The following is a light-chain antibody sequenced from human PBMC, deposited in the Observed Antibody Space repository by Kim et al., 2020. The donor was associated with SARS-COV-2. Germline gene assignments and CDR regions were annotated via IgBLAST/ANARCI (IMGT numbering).Light chain of an antibody. Sequence: LSPGERATLSCRASQSVSSSYLAWYQQKPGQAPRLLIYGASSRATGIPDRFSGSGSGTDFTLTISRLEPEDFAVYYCQQYGSSPYSFVQGTKLEI. CDR2: GAS. CDR3: QQYGSSPYS. V-gene: IGKV3-20*01. J-gene: IGKJ2*03. CDR1: QSVSSSY.